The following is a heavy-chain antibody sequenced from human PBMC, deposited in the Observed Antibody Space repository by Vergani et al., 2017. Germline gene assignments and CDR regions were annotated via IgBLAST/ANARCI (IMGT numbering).Heavy chain of an antibody. CDR2: ISAYNGNT. Sequence: QVQLVQSGAEVQKPGASVKVSCKASGYTFTGYYMHWVRQAPGQGLEWMGWISAYNGNTLYAQKLQGRVTITTDTSTSTAYMELRSLSADDTAVYYCARDDSSSSFSGSMIDYWGQGTLVTVSS. V-gene: IGHV1-18*04. D-gene: IGHD6-6*01. CDR3: ARDDSSSSFSGSMIDY. J-gene: IGHJ4*02. CDR1: GYTFTGYY.